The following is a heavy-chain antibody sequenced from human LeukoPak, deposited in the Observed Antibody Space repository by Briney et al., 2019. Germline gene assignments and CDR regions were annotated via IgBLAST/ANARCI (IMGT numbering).Heavy chain of an antibody. V-gene: IGHV3-48*03. CDR2: ISSSGRNI. D-gene: IGHD5-18*01. Sequence: GGSLRLSCAASGFTFSNYEFNWDRQAPGKGLEWVSYISSSGRNIYYADSVKGRFTISRDNAKNSLYLQMNSLRAEDTAVYYCARDLVQLWSKDFWGQGTLVTVSS. J-gene: IGHJ4*02. CDR1: GFTFSNYE. CDR3: ARDLVQLWSKDF.